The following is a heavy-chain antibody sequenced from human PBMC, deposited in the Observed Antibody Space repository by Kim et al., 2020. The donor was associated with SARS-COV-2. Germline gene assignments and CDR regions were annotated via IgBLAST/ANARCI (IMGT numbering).Heavy chain of an antibody. J-gene: IGHJ4*02. CDR3: ARDPDYSSGYNYLGY. CDR2: IIPIFGTA. V-gene: IGHV1-69*13. Sequence: SVKVSCKASGCTFSSYAISWVRQAPGQGLEWMGGIIPIFGTANYAQKFQGRVTITADESTSTAYMELSSLRSEDTAVYYCARDPDYSSGYNYLGYWGQGTLVTVSS. D-gene: IGHD3-22*01. CDR1: GCTFSSYA.